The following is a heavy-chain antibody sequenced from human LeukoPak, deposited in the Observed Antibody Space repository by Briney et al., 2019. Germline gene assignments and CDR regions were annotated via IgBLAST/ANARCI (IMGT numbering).Heavy chain of an antibody. D-gene: IGHD3-10*01. CDR1: GGSFSGYY. J-gene: IGHJ5*02. V-gene: IGHV4-34*01. Sequence: SETLPLTCAVYGGSFSGYYWSWIRQPPGKGLEWIGEINHSGSTNYNPSLKSRVTISVDTSKNQFSLKLSSVTAADTAVYYCARGIAGGSGSYVWFDPWGQGTLVTVSS. CDR2: INHSGST. CDR3: ARGIAGGSGSYVWFDP.